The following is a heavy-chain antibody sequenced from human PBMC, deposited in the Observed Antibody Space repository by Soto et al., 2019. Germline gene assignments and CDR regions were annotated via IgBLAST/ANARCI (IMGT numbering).Heavy chain of an antibody. CDR1: GFTFSSYA. CDR3: VKQDDFWSGYQEYFQH. D-gene: IGHD3-3*01. J-gene: IGHJ1*01. CDR2: ISGSGGST. V-gene: IGHV3-23*01. Sequence: GGSLRLSCAASGFTFSSYAMSWVRQAPGKGLEWVSAISGSGGSTYYADSVKGRFTISRDNSKNTLYLQMNSLRAEDTAVYYCVKQDDFWSGYQEYFQHWGQGTLVTVSS.